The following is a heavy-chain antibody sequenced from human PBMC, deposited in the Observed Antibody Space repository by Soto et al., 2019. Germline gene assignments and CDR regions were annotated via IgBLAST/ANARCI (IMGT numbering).Heavy chain of an antibody. J-gene: IGHJ4*02. D-gene: IGHD6-13*01. Sequence: ESLKISCQGFGYTFSYYWIGWVRQVPGKGLEWMGIIYPTDSDTRYSPSFEGQVTVSADKSISTAYLQWSSLKVSDTALYYCLRVRPRSWSPPPPPDYWGQGSLVTVSS. CDR2: IYPTDSDT. V-gene: IGHV5-51*01. CDR1: GYTFSYYW. CDR3: LRVRPRSWSPPPPPDY.